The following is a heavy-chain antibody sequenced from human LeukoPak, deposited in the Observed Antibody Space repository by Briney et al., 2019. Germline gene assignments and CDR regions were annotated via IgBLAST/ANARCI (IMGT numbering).Heavy chain of an antibody. Sequence: GASVKVSCKASGYTFTSYYMHWVRQAPGQGLEWMGIINPSGGSTSYAQKFQGRVTMTRDTSTSIVYMELSSLRSEDTAVYYCARGDRDYYDSSGYYEVYWFDPWGQGTLVTVSS. J-gene: IGHJ5*02. CDR3: ARGDRDYYDSSGYYEVYWFDP. D-gene: IGHD3-22*01. CDR1: GYTFTSYY. CDR2: INPSGGST. V-gene: IGHV1-46*01.